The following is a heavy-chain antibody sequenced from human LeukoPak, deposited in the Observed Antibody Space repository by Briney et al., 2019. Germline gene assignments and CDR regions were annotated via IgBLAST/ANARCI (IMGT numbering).Heavy chain of an antibody. CDR1: GFTFSSYG. J-gene: IGHJ5*02. V-gene: IGHV3-30*18. CDR2: ISYDGSNK. Sequence: PGGSLRLSCAASGFTFSSYGMHWVRQAPGKGLEWVAVISYDGSNKYYADSVKGRFTISRDNSKNTLYLQMNSLRAEDTAVYYCAKDGGPWFDPWGQGTLVTVSS. D-gene: IGHD2-15*01. CDR3: AKDGGPWFDP.